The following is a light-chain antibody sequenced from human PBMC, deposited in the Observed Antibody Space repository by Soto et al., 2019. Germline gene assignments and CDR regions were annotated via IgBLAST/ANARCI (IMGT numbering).Light chain of an antibody. CDR3: AVWDDSLNSVV. Sequence: QSVLTQAPSASGTPGQRVTISCSGSTPNIGSNYVYWYQQLPGTAPTLLIYGNNQRPSGVPDRFSGSKSDASASLAISGLRSEDEADYYCAVWDDSLNSVVFGGGTKLTVL. CDR2: GNN. CDR1: TPNIGSNY. V-gene: IGLV1-47*01. J-gene: IGLJ2*01.